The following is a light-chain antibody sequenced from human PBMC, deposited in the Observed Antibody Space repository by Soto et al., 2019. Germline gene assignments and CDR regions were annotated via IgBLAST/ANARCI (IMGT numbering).Light chain of an antibody. CDR1: QSVSDY. J-gene: IGKJ5*01. CDR2: DAS. Sequence: ETVLTQSPDTLSLSPGESATLSCNASQSVSDYLAWYQQKPGQSPRLLIYDASNRATAIPDRFSGSGSGTDFTLTINRLEPEDFAVYYCQQYHHSPITFGQGTRLEIK. CDR3: QQYHHSPIT. V-gene: IGKV3-11*01.